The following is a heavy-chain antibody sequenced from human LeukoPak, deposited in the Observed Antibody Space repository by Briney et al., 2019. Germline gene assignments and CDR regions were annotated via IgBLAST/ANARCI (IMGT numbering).Heavy chain of an antibody. J-gene: IGHJ6*02. CDR2: IYYSGST. CDR3: ARGIAAAGKYYYYYGMDV. V-gene: IGHV4-59*01. CDR1: GGSISSYY. D-gene: IGHD6-13*01. Sequence: SETLSLTCTVSGGSISSYYWSWLRQPPGKGLEWLGYIYYSGSTNYNPSLKSRVTISVDTSKNQFSLKLSSVTAADTAVYYCARGIAAAGKYYYYYGMDVWGQGTTVTVSS.